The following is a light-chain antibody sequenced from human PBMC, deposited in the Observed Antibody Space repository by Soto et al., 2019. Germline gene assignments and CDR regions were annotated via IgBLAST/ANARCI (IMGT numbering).Light chain of an antibody. J-gene: IGKJ4*01. CDR3: QQYNNWPRAT. Sequence: EIVMTQSPATLSVSPWERATLSCRASQSVSSNLAWYQQKPGQAPRLLIYGASTRATGIPDRFSGSGSGTEFNLTISSLQSEDFGVYYCQQYNNWPRATFGGGTKVDIK. CDR1: QSVSSN. CDR2: GAS. V-gene: IGKV3-15*01.